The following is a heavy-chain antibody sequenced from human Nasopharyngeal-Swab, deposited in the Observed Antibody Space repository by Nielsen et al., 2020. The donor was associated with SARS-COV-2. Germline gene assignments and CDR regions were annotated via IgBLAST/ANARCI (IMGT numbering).Heavy chain of an antibody. CDR3: ARAGIAAAGYYYYGMDV. V-gene: IGHV4-39*07. CDR1: GGSISSSSYY. CDR2: IYYSGST. J-gene: IGHJ6*02. D-gene: IGHD6-13*01. Sequence: SETLSLTRTVSGGSISSSSYYWGWIRQPPGKGLEWIGSIYYSGSTYYNPSLKSRVTISVDTSKNQFSLKLSSVTAADTAVYYCARAGIAAAGYYYYGMDVWGQGTTVTVSS.